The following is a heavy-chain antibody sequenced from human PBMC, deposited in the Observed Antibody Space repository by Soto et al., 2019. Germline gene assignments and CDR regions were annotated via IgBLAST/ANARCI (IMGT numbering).Heavy chain of an antibody. CDR3: AYSTGWYRHDV. J-gene: IGHJ3*01. CDR2: IFHSGDT. V-gene: IGHV4-4*02. CDR1: GDSISNSRW. Sequence: QVQLQESGPGLVKPSGTLSLTCAVSGDSISNSRWWTWVRQPPGKGREWIGDIFHSGDTNYNPSLKSRVFISVDKSQNQFSLKVSSVTAADPAVYYCAYSTGWYRHDVWGQGTLVTVSS. D-gene: IGHD6-19*01.